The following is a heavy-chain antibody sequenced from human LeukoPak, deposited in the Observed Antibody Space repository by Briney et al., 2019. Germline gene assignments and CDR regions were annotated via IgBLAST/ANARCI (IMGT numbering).Heavy chain of an antibody. CDR1: GFTFSSYA. D-gene: IGHD1-26*01. CDR3: ARDIGGSYFDY. Sequence: GGSLRLSCAASGFTFSSYAMHWVRQAPGKGLEYVSAISSNGGSTYYANSVKGRFTISRDNSKNTLCLQMGSLRAEDMAVYYCARDIGGSYFDYWGQGTLVTVSS. CDR2: ISSNGGST. V-gene: IGHV3-64*01. J-gene: IGHJ4*02.